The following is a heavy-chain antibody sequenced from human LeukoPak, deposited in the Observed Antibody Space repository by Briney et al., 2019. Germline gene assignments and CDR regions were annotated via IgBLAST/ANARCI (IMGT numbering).Heavy chain of an antibody. J-gene: IGHJ6*02. Sequence: PSETLSLTCAVYGGSFSGYYWSWIRQPPGKGLEWVANIKQDGSEKYYVDSVKGRFTISRDNAKNSLYLQMNSLRAEDTAVYYCARLPLSLTYYYYYYGMDVWGQGTTVTVSS. CDR3: ARLPLSLTYYYYYYGMDV. CDR2: IKQDGSEK. D-gene: IGHD4/OR15-4a*01. V-gene: IGHV3-7*01. CDR1: GGSFSGYY.